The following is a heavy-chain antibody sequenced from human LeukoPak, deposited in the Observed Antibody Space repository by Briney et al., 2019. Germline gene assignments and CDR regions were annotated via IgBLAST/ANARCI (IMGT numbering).Heavy chain of an antibody. J-gene: IGHJ4*02. CDR1: GCTFSSNA. V-gene: IGHV7-4-1*02. CDR2: INTNTGNP. D-gene: IGHD3-22*01. CDR3: ARGYDSSGYFSD. Sequence: ASVKVSCKASGCTFSSNAINWVRQAPGQGLEWMGWINTNTGNPTYAQGFTGRFVFSLDTSVSTAYLQISSLKAEDTAEYFCARGYDSSGYFSDWGQGTLVTVSS.